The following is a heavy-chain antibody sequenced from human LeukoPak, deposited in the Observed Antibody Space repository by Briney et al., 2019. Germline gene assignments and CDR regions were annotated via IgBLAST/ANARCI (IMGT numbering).Heavy chain of an antibody. J-gene: IGHJ4*02. CDR1: EFTVSSNY. V-gene: IGHV3-53*01. CDR3: ARVKSYYFDY. CDR2: IYSGGST. Sequence: GGSLRLSCAASEFTVSSNYMSWVRQAPGKGLEWVSVIYSGGSTYYADSVKGRFTISRDNSKNTLYLQMNSLRAEDTAVYYCARVKSYYFDYWGQGTLVIVSS.